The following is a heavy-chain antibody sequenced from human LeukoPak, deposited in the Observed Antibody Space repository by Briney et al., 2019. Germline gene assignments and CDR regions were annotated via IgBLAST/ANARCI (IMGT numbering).Heavy chain of an antibody. J-gene: IGHJ5*02. Sequence: ASVKVSCKASGYTFTGYYMHWVRQAPGQGLEWMGWINPNSGGTNYAQKFQGRVTMTRDTSISTAYMELSRLRSDDTAVYYCARGRCITLRDNWFDPWGQGTLVTVSS. CDR3: ARGRCITLRDNWFDP. V-gene: IGHV1-2*02. CDR2: INPNSGGT. D-gene: IGHD1-20*01. CDR1: GYTFTGYY.